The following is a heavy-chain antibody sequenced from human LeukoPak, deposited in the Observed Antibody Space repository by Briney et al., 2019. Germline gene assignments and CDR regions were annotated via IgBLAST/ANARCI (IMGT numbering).Heavy chain of an antibody. J-gene: IGHJ4*02. CDR2: TYYRSKWYN. D-gene: IGHD1-7*01. CDR1: GDSISSNSAA. Sequence: SQILSLTCAISGDSISSNSAARNWIRQSPSRGLEWLGRTYYRSKWYNDYAPSVKSRIAINPDTSKNQFSLHLNSVTPEDTAVYYCARDSGNYSPYFDQWGQGTLVTVSS. V-gene: IGHV6-1*01. CDR3: ARDSGNYSPYFDQ.